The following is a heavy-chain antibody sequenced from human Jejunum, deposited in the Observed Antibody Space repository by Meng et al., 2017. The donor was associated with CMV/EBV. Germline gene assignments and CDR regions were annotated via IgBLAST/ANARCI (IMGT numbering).Heavy chain of an antibody. J-gene: IGHJ4*02. Sequence: CAASGFIFNRHVMHWVRQAPGKGLEWMAYIAKDGSYSSYGASVKGRVTISRDNSKNTLYLQMNSLRPEDTGIYYCAKEYRSPFDDWGQGTLVTVSS. CDR1: GFIFNRHV. CDR2: IAKDGSYS. V-gene: IGHV3-30*02. CDR3: AKEYRSPFDD. D-gene: IGHD6-13*01.